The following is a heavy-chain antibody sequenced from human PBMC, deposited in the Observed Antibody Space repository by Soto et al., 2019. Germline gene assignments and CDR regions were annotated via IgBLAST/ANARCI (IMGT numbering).Heavy chain of an antibody. CDR2: IYYSGST. V-gene: IGHV4-39*01. Sequence: SEPLSLTCTVSGGSISSSSYYWGWIRQPPGKGLEWIGSIYYSGSTYYNPSLKSRVTISVDTSKNQFSLKLSSVTAADTAVYYCARTLPEGEGAFDIWGQGTMVT. D-gene: IGHD3-16*01. CDR1: GGSISSSSYY. CDR3: ARTLPEGEGAFDI. J-gene: IGHJ3*02.